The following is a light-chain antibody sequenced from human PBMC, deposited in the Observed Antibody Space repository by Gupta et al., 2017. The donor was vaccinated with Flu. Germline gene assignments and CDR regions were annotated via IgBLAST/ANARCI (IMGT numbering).Light chain of an antibody. CDR3: QQSFSNPWT. Sequence: DIQMTQSSSSLSASVGDRVTITCRASQNIDKYLSWYQQKPGKAPKLLIYGASNLQSGVPSRFSGTRSGTGFTLTISSLQSDDFGTYYCQQSFSNPWTFGRGTRVEI. J-gene: IGKJ1*01. CDR2: GAS. CDR1: QNIDKY. V-gene: IGKV1-39*01.